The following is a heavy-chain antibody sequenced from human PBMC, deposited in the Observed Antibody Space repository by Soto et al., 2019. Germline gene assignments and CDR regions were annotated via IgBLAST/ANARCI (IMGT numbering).Heavy chain of an antibody. J-gene: IGHJ3*01. CDR3: VRERGPFDAFDV. CDR1: GFTFGSYW. V-gene: IGHV3-7*01. CDR2: IKPDGSAT. Sequence: EVQLVESGGGLVQPGGSLRLSCAVSGFTFGSYWMNWVRLIPGKGLEWVAYIKPDGSATYYVDSVKGRFTISRDNAKNSLYLQMNRLKAEDTAVYYCVRERGPFDAFDVWGQGTMVTVYS.